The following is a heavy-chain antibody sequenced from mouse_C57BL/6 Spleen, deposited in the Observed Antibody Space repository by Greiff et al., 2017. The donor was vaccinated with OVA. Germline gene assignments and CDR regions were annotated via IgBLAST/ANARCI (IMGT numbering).Heavy chain of an antibody. J-gene: IGHJ1*03. CDR2: IDPNSGGT. CDR3: ATHYYGSSYLWYFDV. D-gene: IGHD1-1*01. Sequence: VQLQQPGAELVKPGASVKLSCKASGYTFTSYWMHWVKQRPGRGLEWIGRIDPNSGGTKYNEKFKSKATLTVDKPSSTAYMQLSSLTSEDSAVYYCATHYYGSSYLWYFDVWGTGTTVTVSS. CDR1: GYTFTSYW. V-gene: IGHV1-72*01.